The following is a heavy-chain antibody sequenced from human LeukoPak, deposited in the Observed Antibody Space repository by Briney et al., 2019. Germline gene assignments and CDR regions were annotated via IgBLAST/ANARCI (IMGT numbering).Heavy chain of an antibody. CDR1: GGSFSGYY. J-gene: IGHJ4*02. CDR2: INHSGST. Sequence: SETLSLTCAVYGGSFSGYYWSWIRQPPGKGLEWIGEINHSGSTNHNPSLKSRVTISVDTSKNQFSLKLSSVTAADTAVYYCARRRGYGSGSYYLGYWGQGTLVTVSS. V-gene: IGHV4-34*01. D-gene: IGHD3-10*01. CDR3: ARRRGYGSGSYYLGY.